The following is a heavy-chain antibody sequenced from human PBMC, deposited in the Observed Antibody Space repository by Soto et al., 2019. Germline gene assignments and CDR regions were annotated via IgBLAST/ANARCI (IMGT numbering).Heavy chain of an antibody. J-gene: IGHJ6*02. Sequence: QITLKESGPTLVKPTQTLTVTCTFSGFSLSTSGVGVAWIRQPPGKALEWLALIYWDGDKRYCPFLKTRLTIPKDTSENQVVLTLTNMDPVDTATYYCAHKGGRGAGMDVWGQGTTVTVSS. CDR3: AHKGGRGAGMDV. CDR1: GFSLSTSGVG. CDR2: IYWDGDK. V-gene: IGHV2-5*02. D-gene: IGHD2-15*01.